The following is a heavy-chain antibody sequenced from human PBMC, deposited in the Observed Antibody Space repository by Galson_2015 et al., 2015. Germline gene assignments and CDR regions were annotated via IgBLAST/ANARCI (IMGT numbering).Heavy chain of an antibody. CDR3: AREILSTDV. J-gene: IGHJ4*02. CDR2: ISSSSSTI. CDR1: GFTFSSYS. Sequence: SLRLSCAASGFTFSSYSMNWVRQAPGKGLEWVSYISSSSSTIYYADSVKGRFTISRDNAKNSLYLQMNSLRDGDTAVYYCAREILSTDVWGQGTLVTVSS. V-gene: IGHV3-48*02. D-gene: IGHD2-15*01.